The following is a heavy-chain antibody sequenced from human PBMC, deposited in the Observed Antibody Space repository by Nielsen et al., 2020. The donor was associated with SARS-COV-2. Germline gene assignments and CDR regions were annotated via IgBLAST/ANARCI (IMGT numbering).Heavy chain of an antibody. CDR2: INSDGSST. CDR3: ARDGIVELDY. CDR1: GFTFSSYA. J-gene: IGHJ4*02. Sequence: GESLKISCAASGFTFSSYAMHWVRQAPGKGLVWVSRINSDGSSTSYADSVKGRFTISRDNAKNTLYLQMNSLRAEDTAVYYCARDGIVELDYWGQGTLVTVSS. D-gene: IGHD2-21*01. V-gene: IGHV3-74*01.